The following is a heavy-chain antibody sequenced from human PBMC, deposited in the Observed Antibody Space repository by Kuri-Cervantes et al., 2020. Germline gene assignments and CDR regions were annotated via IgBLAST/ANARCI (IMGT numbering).Heavy chain of an antibody. D-gene: IGHD3-22*01. CDR1: GYSISSGYY. J-gene: IGHJ5*02. Sequence: SETLSLTCTVSGYSISSGYYWGWIWQPPGKGLEWIGSIYHSGSTYYNPSLKSRVTISVDTSKNQFSLKLSSVTAADTAVYYCARVGEADYYDSSGYYNWFDPWGQGTLVTVSS. V-gene: IGHV4-38-2*02. CDR3: ARVGEADYYDSSGYYNWFDP. CDR2: IYHSGST.